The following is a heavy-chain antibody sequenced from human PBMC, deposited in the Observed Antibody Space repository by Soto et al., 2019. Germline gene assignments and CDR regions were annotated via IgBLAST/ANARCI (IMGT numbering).Heavy chain of an antibody. CDR1: GFSFSSYA. CDR3: ASRSATVISLTY. D-gene: IGHD4-17*01. CDR2: ISGSYGST. J-gene: IGHJ4*02. V-gene: IGHV3-23*01. Sequence: RRLSCVASGFSFSSYAMNWVRQAPGRGLEWVSTISGSYGSTYYAYSLQGRFTVARDNSKNTLYLQMNSLRAEDTAVYYCASRSATVISLTYWGPGTQLTVSS.